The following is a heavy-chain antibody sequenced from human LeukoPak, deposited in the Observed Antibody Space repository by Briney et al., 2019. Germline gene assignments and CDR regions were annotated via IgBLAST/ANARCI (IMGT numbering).Heavy chain of an antibody. CDR3: ARGGAVERYCSSTSCYWVDAFDI. V-gene: IGHV5-10-1*01. D-gene: IGHD2-2*01. CDR1: GYSFTSYW. J-gene: IGHJ3*02. Sequence: GESLRISCKGSGYSFTSYWISWVRQMPGEGLEWMGRIDPSDSYTNYSPSFQGHVTISVDKSISTAYLQWSSLKDSDTAMYYCARGGAVERYCSSTSCYWVDAFDIWGQGTMVTVSS. CDR2: IDPSDSYT.